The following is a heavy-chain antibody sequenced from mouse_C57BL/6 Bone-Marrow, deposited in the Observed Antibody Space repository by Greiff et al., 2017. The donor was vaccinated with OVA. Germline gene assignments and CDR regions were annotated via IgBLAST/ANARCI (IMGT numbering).Heavy chain of an antibody. CDR1: GFTFSSYG. CDR3: ARTGSNYSFY. CDR2: ISSGGSYT. J-gene: IGHJ4*01. V-gene: IGHV5-6*01. D-gene: IGHD2-5*01. Sequence: EVQGVESGGDLVKPGGSLKLSCAASGFTFSSYGMSWVRQTPDKRLEWVATISSGGSYTYYPDSVKGRFTISRDNAKNTLYLQMSSLKSEDTAMYYCARTGSNYSFYWGQGTSVTVSS.